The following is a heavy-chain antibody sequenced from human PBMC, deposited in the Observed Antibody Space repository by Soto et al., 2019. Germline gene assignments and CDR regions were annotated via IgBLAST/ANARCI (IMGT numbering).Heavy chain of an antibody. D-gene: IGHD3-3*01. V-gene: IGHV4-38-2*02. CDR1: GYSISSGYF. J-gene: IGHJ6*02. CDR3: AREYYDFWSGEYHNGMDV. Sequence: SSETLSLTCGVSGYSISSGYFWVWIRQPPGKGLEWMGSIYYTGSTYYNPSLLTRITISVDTSKNQFSLKLSSVTAADTALYYCAREYYDFWSGEYHNGMDVWGPGTTVTVS. CDR2: IYYTGST.